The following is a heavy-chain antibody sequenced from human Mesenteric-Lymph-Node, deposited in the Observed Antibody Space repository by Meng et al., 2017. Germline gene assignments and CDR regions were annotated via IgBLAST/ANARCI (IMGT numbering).Heavy chain of an antibody. Sequence: QLQDSGPGLVKLSETLSLTCTVSGGSISSNGYYWDWVRQPPGKGLEWIGAIYHSGSTSYNPSLQSRVTMFVDTSKNQFSLMLTSVTATDTAVYYCARRRGGSGRDCWGQGTLVTVSS. D-gene: IGHD3-10*01. CDR2: IYHSGST. CDR3: ARRRGGSGRDC. J-gene: IGHJ4*02. V-gene: IGHV4-39*01. CDR1: GGSISSNGYY.